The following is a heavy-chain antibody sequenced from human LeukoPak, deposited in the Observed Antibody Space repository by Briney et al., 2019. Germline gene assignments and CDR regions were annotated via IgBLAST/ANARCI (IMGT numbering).Heavy chain of an antibody. D-gene: IGHD2-15*01. CDR2: IYHSGST. Sequence: SETLSLTCAVSGGSISSSNWWSWVRQPPGKGLEWIGEIYHSGSTNYNPSLKSRVTISVDKSKNQFSLKLSSVTAADTAVYYCARGVYCSGGSCYALLDHWGQGTLVTVSS. CDR3: ARGVYCSGGSCYALLDH. V-gene: IGHV4-4*02. J-gene: IGHJ4*02. CDR1: GGSISSSNW.